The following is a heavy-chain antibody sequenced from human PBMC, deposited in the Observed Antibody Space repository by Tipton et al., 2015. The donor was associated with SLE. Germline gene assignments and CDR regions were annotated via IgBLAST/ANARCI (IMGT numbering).Heavy chain of an antibody. V-gene: IGHV3-64*01. CDR2: ISSNGGST. D-gene: IGHD5-12*01. Sequence: SLRLSCAASGFTFSSYAMHWVRQAPGKGLEYVSAISSNGGSTYYANSVKGRFTISRDNSKNTLYLQMGSLRAEDMAVYYCAKDIVATTPIYGMDVWGQGTTVTVSS. CDR3: AKDIVATTPIYGMDV. J-gene: IGHJ6*02. CDR1: GFTFSSYA.